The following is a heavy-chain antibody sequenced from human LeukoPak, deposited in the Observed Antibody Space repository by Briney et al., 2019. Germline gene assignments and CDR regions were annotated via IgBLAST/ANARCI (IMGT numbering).Heavy chain of an antibody. D-gene: IGHD3-16*01. CDR3: AALPRGMRGY. V-gene: IGHV3-23*01. CDR1: GFTFSSYE. CDR2: ISGSGGNT. J-gene: IGHJ4*02. Sequence: PGASLRLSCAASGFTFSSYEISWVRQAPGKGLDWVSGISGSGGNTYYADSVKGRFTISRDNSKNTLYLQMNSLRVEDTAVYYCAALPRGMRGYWGQGTLVTVSS.